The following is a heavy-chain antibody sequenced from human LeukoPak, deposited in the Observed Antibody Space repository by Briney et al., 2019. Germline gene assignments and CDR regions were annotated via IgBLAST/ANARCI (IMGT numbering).Heavy chain of an antibody. V-gene: IGHV1-2*02. Sequence: ASVKVSCRASGYTFTGYYIHWVRQAPGQGLEWMGSINPNSGGTNYAQLFKGRVITTGDTSISTAFMELSRLRFDDTAVYYCARVGGYSPLLPFDYWGQGTLVTVSS. J-gene: IGHJ4*02. D-gene: IGHD5-18*01. CDR1: GYTFTGYY. CDR3: ARVGGYSPLLPFDY. CDR2: INPNSGGT.